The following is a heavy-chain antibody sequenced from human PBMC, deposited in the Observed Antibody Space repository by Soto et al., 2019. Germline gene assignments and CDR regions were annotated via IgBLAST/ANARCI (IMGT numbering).Heavy chain of an antibody. Sequence: QVQLVESGGGVVQPGRALRLSCAASGFSFNTSGMHWVRQAPGKGLEWVAVIAFDGSQEFYGDSVRGRFTISRDNSKNTLFLQMKSLTSEDTAVYYCATKVRVTNYLSYGMDVWGQGTTVTLSS. J-gene: IGHJ6*02. V-gene: IGHV3-30*03. D-gene: IGHD1-7*01. CDR1: GFSFNTSG. CDR3: ATKVRVTNYLSYGMDV. CDR2: IAFDGSQE.